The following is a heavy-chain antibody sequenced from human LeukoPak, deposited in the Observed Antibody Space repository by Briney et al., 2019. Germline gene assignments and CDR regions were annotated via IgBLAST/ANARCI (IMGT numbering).Heavy chain of an antibody. CDR2: INAGNGNT. Sequence: ASVKVSCEASGHTFTSYAMHWVRQAPGQRLEWMGWINAGNGNTKYSQKFQGRVTITRDTSASTAYMELSSLRSEDTAVYYCARDGDYGDPMDPPRAFDYWGQGTLVTVSS. V-gene: IGHV1-3*01. J-gene: IGHJ4*02. CDR1: GHTFTSYA. D-gene: IGHD4-17*01. CDR3: ARDGDYGDPMDPPRAFDY.